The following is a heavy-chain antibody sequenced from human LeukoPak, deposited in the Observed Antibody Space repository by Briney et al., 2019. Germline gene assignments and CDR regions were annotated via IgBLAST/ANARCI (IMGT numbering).Heavy chain of an antibody. CDR1: GGTFSSYA. D-gene: IGHD1-1*01. J-gene: IGHJ6*03. V-gene: IGHV1-69*05. CDR3: ARDRTTGTTQRVFYYYYYMDV. Sequence: SVKVSCKASGGTFSSYAISWVRQAPGQGLEWMGGIIPIFGTANYAQKFQGRVTMTTDTSTSTAYMELRSLRSDDTAVYYCARDRTTGTTQRVFYYYYYMDVWGKGTTVTVS. CDR2: IIPIFGTA.